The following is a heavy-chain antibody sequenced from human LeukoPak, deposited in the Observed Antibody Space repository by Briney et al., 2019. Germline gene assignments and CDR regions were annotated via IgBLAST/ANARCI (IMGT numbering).Heavy chain of an antibody. CDR3: ASDPKTYGDYGTADAFDI. Sequence: GGSLRLSCAASGFTVSSNYMSWVRQAPGKGLEWVSVIYSGGSTYYADSVKGRFTISRDNAKNSLYLQMNSLRAEDTAVYYCASDPKTYGDYGTADAFDIWGQGTMVTASP. CDR1: GFTVSSNY. J-gene: IGHJ3*02. V-gene: IGHV3-66*01. CDR2: IYSGGST. D-gene: IGHD4-17*01.